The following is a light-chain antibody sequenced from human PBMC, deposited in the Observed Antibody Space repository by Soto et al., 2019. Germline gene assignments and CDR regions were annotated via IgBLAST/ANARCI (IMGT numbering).Light chain of an antibody. CDR1: QSLLHSNGYNY. CDR3: MQALQTPYT. CDR2: LGS. J-gene: IGKJ2*01. V-gene: IGKV2-28*01. Sequence: DIVMTQSPLSLPVTPGEPASISCRSSQSLLHSNGYNYLDWYLQKPVQSPQLLIYLGSNRAYGDSDRLSGSGSGTDFTLKISRVEAEDVGVYYCMQALQTPYTFGQGTKLEIK.